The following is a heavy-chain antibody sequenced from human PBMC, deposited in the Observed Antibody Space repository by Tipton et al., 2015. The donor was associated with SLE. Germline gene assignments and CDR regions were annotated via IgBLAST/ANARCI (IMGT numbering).Heavy chain of an antibody. D-gene: IGHD1-14*01. CDR3: ARDALYYRNAFDI. J-gene: IGHJ3*02. Sequence: QLVQSGAEVKKPGASVTVSCQASGYTFTDFGVTWVRQAPGQGLEWVGWISAYNGDTNYAQKFQGRVTMTTDTSTSTAYMELRSLRSDDTAVYYCARDALYYRNAFDIWGQGTMVTVSS. CDR1: GYTFTDFG. V-gene: IGHV1-18*01. CDR2: ISAYNGDT.